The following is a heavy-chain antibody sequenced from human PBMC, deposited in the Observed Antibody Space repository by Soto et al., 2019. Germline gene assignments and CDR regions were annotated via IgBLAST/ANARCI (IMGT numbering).Heavy chain of an antibody. J-gene: IGHJ5*02. D-gene: IGHD3-10*01. CDR2: IYYNGST. CDR3: ARGSNWHNWFDP. CDR1: GGSISSYY. Sequence: SLTCTVSGGSISSYYWSWIRQPPGKGLEWIGYIYYNGSTNYNPPLKSRVTISVDASKNQFSLKLNSVTAADTAVYSCARGSNWHNWFDPWGQGTQVTVSS. V-gene: IGHV4-59*01.